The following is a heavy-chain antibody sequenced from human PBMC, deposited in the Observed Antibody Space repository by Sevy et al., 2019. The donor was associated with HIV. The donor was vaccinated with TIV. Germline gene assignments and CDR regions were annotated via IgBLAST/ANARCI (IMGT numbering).Heavy chain of an antibody. CDR3: ARDRLPHYSGYGLKYYYYYGMDV. D-gene: IGHD3-22*01. V-gene: IGHV3-21*01. J-gene: IGHJ6*02. Sequence: GGSLRLSCAGSGFTFSSYTMNWVRQAPGKGLEWVSSISSSSSYIYYADSVKGRFTISRDNSKNTLYLQMNSLRAEDTAVYYCARDRLPHYSGYGLKYYYYYGMDVWGQGTTVTVSS. CDR2: ISSSSSYI. CDR1: GFTFSSYT.